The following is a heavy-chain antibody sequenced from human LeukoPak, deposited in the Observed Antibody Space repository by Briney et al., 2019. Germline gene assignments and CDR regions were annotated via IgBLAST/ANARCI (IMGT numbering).Heavy chain of an antibody. V-gene: IGHV3-48*01. CDR3: VRLPAAVYGMDV. CDR1: GFTFNTYS. D-gene: IGHD2-2*01. J-gene: IGHJ6*02. CDR2: ISSSSITI. Sequence: TGGSLRLSCAASGFTFNTYSMNWVRHAPGEGLEWVSYISSSSITIYYADSVKGRFTISRDNAKNSLYLQMDSLRAEDTAVYYCVRLPAAVYGMDVWGQGTTVTVSS.